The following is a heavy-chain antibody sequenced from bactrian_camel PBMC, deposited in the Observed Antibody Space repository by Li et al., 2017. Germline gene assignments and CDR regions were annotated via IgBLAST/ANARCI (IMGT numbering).Heavy chain of an antibody. CDR3: APTFGTDNPGY. D-gene: IGHD6*01. CDR1: EDISKVYC. J-gene: IGHJ4*01. CDR2: IGADGST. V-gene: IGHV3S53*01. Sequence: HVQLVESGGDSVQAGGSLTLSCAASEDISKVYCMGWFRQDFGKQREGVAAIGADGSTVYADSVKGRFTISRDNAKNTLYLLLNSLKPEDTAMYYCAPTFGTDNPGYWGQGTQVTVS.